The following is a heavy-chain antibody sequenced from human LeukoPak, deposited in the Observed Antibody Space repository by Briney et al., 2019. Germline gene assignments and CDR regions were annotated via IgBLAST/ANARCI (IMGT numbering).Heavy chain of an antibody. CDR1: GGPISSSHYY. CDR2: IYYSGTT. V-gene: IGHV4-39*01. J-gene: IGHJ6*03. Sequence: SETLSLTCTLSGGPISSSHYYWGWIRQTPGEGLEWIGTIYYSGTTYYNPSLESRVTISEDTSKNQFSLTLRSVTAADTAVYYCARQISDYYYYYIDVWGKGTTVTVSS. D-gene: IGHD3-10*01. CDR3: ARQISDYYYYYIDV.